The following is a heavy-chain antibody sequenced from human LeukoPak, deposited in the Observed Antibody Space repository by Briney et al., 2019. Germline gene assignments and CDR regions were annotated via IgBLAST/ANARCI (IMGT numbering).Heavy chain of an antibody. D-gene: IGHD2-2*01. J-gene: IGHJ6*02. CDR3: AKDGGYCSSTSCYRGPNYYFFGMDV. Sequence: GGSLRLSCAASGFTFDDYTMHWVRQAPGKGLEWVSLISWDGGSTYYADSVKGRLTISRDNSKNSLYLQMNSLRTEDTALYYCAKDGGYCSSTSCYRGPNYYFFGMDVWGQGTTVTVSS. CDR2: ISWDGGST. CDR1: GFTFDDYT. V-gene: IGHV3-43*01.